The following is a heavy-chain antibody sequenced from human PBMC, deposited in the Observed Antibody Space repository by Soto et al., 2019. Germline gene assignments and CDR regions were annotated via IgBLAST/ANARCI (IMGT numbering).Heavy chain of an antibody. Sequence: SETLSLTCTVSGGSISSSSYYWSWIRQPPGKGLEWIGYIYYSGSTNYNPSLKSRVTISVDTSKNQFSLKLSSVTAADTAVYYCARGPNGYKPLGYWGQGTLVTVSS. CDR3: ARGPNGYKPLGY. V-gene: IGHV4-61*01. CDR1: GGSISSSSYY. D-gene: IGHD5-12*01. J-gene: IGHJ4*02. CDR2: IYYSGST.